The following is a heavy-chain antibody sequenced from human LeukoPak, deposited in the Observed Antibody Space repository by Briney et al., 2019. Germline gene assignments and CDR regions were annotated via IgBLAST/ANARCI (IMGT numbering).Heavy chain of an antibody. CDR3: ARDRNSGYDRYFDY. CDR1: GFTFSSYE. J-gene: IGHJ4*02. Sequence: GGSLRLSCAASGFTFSSYEMNWVRQAPGKGLEWVSYISSSGSTIYYADSVKGRFTISRDNAKNSLYLQMNSLRAEDTAVYYCARDRNSGYDRYFDYWGQGTLVTVSS. V-gene: IGHV3-48*03. CDR2: ISSSGSTI. D-gene: IGHD5-12*01.